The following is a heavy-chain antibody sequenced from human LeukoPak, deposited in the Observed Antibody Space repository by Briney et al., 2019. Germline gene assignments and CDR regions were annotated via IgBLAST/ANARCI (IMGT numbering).Heavy chain of an antibody. D-gene: IGHD1-26*01. V-gene: IGHV4-38-2*02. J-gene: IGHJ4*02. CDR1: GYSISSGYY. CDR2: IYHSGST. CDR3: AREGLIVGATIDY. Sequence: SETLSLTCTVSGYSISSGYYWGWIRQPPGKGLEWIGSIYHSGSTYYNPSLKSRVTISVDTSKNQFSLKLSSVTAADTAVYYCAREGLIVGATIDYWGQGTLVTAYS.